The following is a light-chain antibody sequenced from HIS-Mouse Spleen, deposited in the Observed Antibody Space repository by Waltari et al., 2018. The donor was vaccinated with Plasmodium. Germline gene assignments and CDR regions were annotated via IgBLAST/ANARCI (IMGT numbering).Light chain of an antibody. Sequence: SYELTQPPSVSVSPGQPASITCSGDKLGAKYACLDQQKPGQYPVLVIYQDSKRPSGIPERFSGSNSGNTATLTISGTQAMDEADYYCQAWDSSTVVFGGGTKLTVL. CDR2: QDS. J-gene: IGLJ2*01. CDR1: KLGAKY. V-gene: IGLV3-1*01. CDR3: QAWDSSTVV.